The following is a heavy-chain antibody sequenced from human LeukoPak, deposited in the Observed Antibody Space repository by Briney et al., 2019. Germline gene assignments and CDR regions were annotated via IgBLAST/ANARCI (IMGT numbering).Heavy chain of an antibody. CDR2: ISSSSSYI. D-gene: IGHD4-17*01. J-gene: IGHJ4*02. CDR3: AREDGEPEVSDY. V-gene: IGHV3-21*01. CDR1: GFTFSSYS. Sequence: SGGSLRLSCAASGFTFSSYSMNWVRQAPGKGLEWVSSISSSSSYIYYADSVKGRFTISRDNAKNSLYLQMNSLRAEDTAVYYCAREDGEPEVSDYWGQGTLVTVSS.